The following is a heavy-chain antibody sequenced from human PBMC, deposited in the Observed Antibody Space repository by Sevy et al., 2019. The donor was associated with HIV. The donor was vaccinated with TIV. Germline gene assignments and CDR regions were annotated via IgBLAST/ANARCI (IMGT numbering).Heavy chain of an antibody. V-gene: IGHV4-34*01. Sequence: SETLSITCAVYGGSFSGYYWSWIRQPPGKGLEWIGEINHSGSTNYNPSLKSRVTISVDTSKNQFSLKLSSVTAADTAVYYCARGEWELLLYYFDYWGQGTLVTVSS. CDR2: INHSGST. CDR1: GGSFSGYY. D-gene: IGHD1-26*01. J-gene: IGHJ4*02. CDR3: ARGEWELLLYYFDY.